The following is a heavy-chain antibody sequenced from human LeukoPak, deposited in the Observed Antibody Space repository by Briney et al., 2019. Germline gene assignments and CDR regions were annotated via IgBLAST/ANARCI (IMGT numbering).Heavy chain of an antibody. CDR1: GFTVSSNY. D-gene: IGHD3-22*01. J-gene: IGHJ6*03. CDR2: IYSGGST. CDR3: ARGSPYYYDSSGYQPYYYMDV. Sequence: PGGSLRLSCAASGFTVSSNYMSWVRQAPGKGLEGVSVIYSGGSTYYADSVKGRFTISRDNSKNTLYLQMNSLRAEDTAVYYCARGSPYYYDSSGYQPYYYMDVWGKGTTVTVSS. V-gene: IGHV3-53*01.